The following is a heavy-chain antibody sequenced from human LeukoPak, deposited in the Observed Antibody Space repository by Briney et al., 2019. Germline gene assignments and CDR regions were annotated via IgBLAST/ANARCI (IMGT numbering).Heavy chain of an antibody. CDR1: GFTFSDDY. Sequence: TGGSLRLSCAASGFTFSDDYMSWIRQAPGKGLEWVSYISSRSNYTNYADSVKGRFTISRDNAKHSLYLQMNSLRAEDTAVYYCARGEEYSSSSGPVDYWGQGTLVTVSS. D-gene: IGHD6-6*01. V-gene: IGHV3-11*06. CDR3: ARGEEYSSSSGPVDY. CDR2: ISSRSNYT. J-gene: IGHJ4*02.